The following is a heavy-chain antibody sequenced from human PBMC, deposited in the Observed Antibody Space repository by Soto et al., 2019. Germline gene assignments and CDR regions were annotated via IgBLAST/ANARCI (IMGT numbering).Heavy chain of an antibody. Sequence: GGLLRLSCAASGCTFSAYGIHWVRQAPGKGLEWVAVISHDGSNTNYADYVNGRFTFSRDNSKDTVYLQMNSLRAVDSAVYYCAKCLDGGDCYSLDYCGQGALVTVSS. J-gene: IGHJ4*02. V-gene: IGHV3-30*18. CDR1: GCTFSAYG. CDR2: ISHDGSNT. CDR3: AKCLDGGDCYSLDY. D-gene: IGHD2-21*02.